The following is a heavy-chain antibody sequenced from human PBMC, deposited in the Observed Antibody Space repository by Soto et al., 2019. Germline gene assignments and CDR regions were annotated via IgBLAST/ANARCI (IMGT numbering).Heavy chain of an antibody. CDR3: TSKDPEAGRVGY. CDR1: GFTFSNAW. J-gene: IGHJ4*02. Sequence: EMQLVESGGGLVKPGGSLRLSCAASGFTFSNAWMSWVRQAPGKGLKWVGRIKSKTDGGTTDYAAPVKGRFTISRDDSKNTLYLQMNSLKTEDTAVYYCTSKDPEAGRVGYWGQGTLVTVSS. CDR2: IKSKTDGGTT. V-gene: IGHV3-15*01. D-gene: IGHD1-26*01.